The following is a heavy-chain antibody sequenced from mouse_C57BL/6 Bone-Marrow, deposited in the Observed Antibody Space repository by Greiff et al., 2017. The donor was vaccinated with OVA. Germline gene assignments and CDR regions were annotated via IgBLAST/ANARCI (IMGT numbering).Heavy chain of an antibody. Sequence: VQLQQSGAELVRPGASVKLSCTASGFNIKDDYMHWVKQRSEQGLEWIGWLDPENGDTEYASKFQGKATITADTSSNTAYLQLSSLTSEDTAVYYCTSYGNFDYWGQGTTLTVSS. J-gene: IGHJ2*01. CDR2: LDPENGDT. D-gene: IGHD2-1*01. CDR3: TSYGNFDY. V-gene: IGHV14-4*01. CDR1: GFNIKDDY.